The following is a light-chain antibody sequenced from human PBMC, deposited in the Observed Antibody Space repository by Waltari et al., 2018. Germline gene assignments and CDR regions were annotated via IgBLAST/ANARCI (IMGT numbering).Light chain of an antibody. J-gene: IGKJ1*01. V-gene: IGKV3-20*01. CDR2: DAS. CDR3: QQYGSSPWT. Sequence: EIVLTQSPATLSFSPGESATLSCRASQSVSSYLAWYQQKPGQAPRPLIYDASNRATGIPDRFSGSGSGTDFTLTISRLEPEDSAVYYCQQYGSSPWTFGQGTKVEIK. CDR1: QSVSSY.